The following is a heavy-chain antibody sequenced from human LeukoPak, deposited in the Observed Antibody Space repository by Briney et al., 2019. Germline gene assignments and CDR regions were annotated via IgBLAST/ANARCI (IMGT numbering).Heavy chain of an antibody. J-gene: IGHJ4*02. CDR1: GYTFTSYG. CDR3: ARVTYYYDSSGYCYFDY. V-gene: IGHV1-2*02. Sequence: ASVTVSCKASGYTFTSYGISWVRQAPGQGLEWMGWINPNSGGTNYAQKFQGRVTMTRDTSISTAYMELSRLRSDDTAVYYCARVTYYYDSSGYCYFDYWGQGTLVTVSS. D-gene: IGHD3-22*01. CDR2: INPNSGGT.